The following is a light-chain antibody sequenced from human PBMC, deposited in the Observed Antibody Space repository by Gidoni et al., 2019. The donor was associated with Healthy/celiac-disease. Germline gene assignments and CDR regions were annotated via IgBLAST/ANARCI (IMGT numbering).Light chain of an antibody. V-gene: IGLV2-14*01. CDR3: YSYTTSSTFV. CDR2: EVS. CDR1: SSDVGAYNY. Sequence: QSALTQPASVSGSPGQSITISCTGSSSDVGAYNYVSWYQLHPGKAPKLMIYEVSKRPSVISNRFSGSKSGNTASLIISGLQAEDEADYYCYSYTTSSTFVFGTGTKVTVL. J-gene: IGLJ1*01.